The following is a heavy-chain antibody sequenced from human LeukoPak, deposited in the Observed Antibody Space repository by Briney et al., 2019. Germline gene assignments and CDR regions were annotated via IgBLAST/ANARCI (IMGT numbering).Heavy chain of an antibody. Sequence: SETLSLTCTVSGASISGYYWSWIRQPAGKGLEWIGRFYNSGSTNYNPSLKSRVTMSLDTSKNHFSLKLNSVTAADTAVYYCARDTGETGGYCSSTSCYPGAFDIWGQGTMVTVSS. CDR3: ARDTGETGGYCSSTSCYPGAFDI. J-gene: IGHJ3*02. D-gene: IGHD2-2*01. CDR2: FYNSGST. V-gene: IGHV4-4*07. CDR1: GASISGYY.